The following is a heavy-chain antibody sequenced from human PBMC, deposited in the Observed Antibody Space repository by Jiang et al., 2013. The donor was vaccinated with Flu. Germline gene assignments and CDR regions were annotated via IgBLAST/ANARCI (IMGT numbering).Heavy chain of an antibody. D-gene: IGHD2-15*01. V-gene: IGHV4-39*01. CDR2: IYYSGST. J-gene: IGHJ5*02. CDR3: ARHVSPVSGGSCCPWFDP. Sequence: GLVKPSETLSLTCTVSGGSISSSSYYWGWIRQPPGKGLEWIGSIYYSGSTYYNPSLKSRVTISVDTSKNQFSLKLSSVTAADTAVYYCARHVSPVSGGSCCPWFDPWGQGTLVTVSS. CDR1: GGSISSSSYY.